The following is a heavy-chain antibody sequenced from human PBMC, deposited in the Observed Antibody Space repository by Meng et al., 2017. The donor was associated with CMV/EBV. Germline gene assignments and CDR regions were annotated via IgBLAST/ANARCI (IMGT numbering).Heavy chain of an antibody. CDR2: IITILGLA. D-gene: IGHD1-14*01. CDR1: GGTFSSYT. J-gene: IGHJ3*02. Sequence: SVKVSCKASGGTFSSYTISWVRQAPGQGLEWMGRIITILGLANYAQKFQGRVTITADTSTSTAYMELSSLRSEYTAVYYCSGLFRTGSFDIWGQGTMVTVSS. V-gene: IGHV1-69*02. CDR3: SGLFRTGSFDI.